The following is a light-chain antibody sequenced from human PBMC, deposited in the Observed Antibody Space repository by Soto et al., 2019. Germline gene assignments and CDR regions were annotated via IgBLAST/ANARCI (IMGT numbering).Light chain of an antibody. J-gene: IGLJ2*01. CDR2: EVS. Sequence: QSALTQPPSASGSPGQSVTISCIGTSSDVGGYNYVSWYQQHPGKAPKLMIYEVSMRPSGVSDRFSGSKSGNTASLTVSGLQAEDEADYFCSSFAASNNLGVFGGGTKLTVL. CDR3: SSFAASNNLGV. V-gene: IGLV2-8*01. CDR1: SSDVGGYNY.